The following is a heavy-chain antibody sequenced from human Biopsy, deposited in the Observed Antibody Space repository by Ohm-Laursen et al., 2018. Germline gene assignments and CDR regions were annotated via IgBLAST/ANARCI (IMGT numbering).Heavy chain of an antibody. CDR2: ISDTGTT. J-gene: IGHJ3*01. D-gene: IGHD3-3*01. CDR3: ARLFRLDDYWNDDPPDGFDV. CDR1: GDSITTYY. Sequence: SETLSLTCTVSGDSITTYYWNWIRQPPGKGLEWIGYISDTGTTNYNPSLRGRVAMSVDTSKNQFSLQLTSVTAADTAMFFCARLFRLDDYWNDDPPDGFDVWGQGTMVTVSS. V-gene: IGHV4-59*01.